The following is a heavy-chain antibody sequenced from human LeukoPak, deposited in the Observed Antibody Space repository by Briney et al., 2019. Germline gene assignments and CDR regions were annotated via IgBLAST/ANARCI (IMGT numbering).Heavy chain of an antibody. J-gene: IGHJ3*02. CDR2: MNPNSGNT. V-gene: IGHV1-8*01. CDR3: ARGDHYGDYAYDAFDI. Sequence: ASVKVSCKASGYTFTSYDINWVRQATGQGLEWMGWMNPNSGNTGYAQKFQGRVTMTRNTSISTAYMELSSLRSEDTAVYYCARGDHYGDYAYDAFDILGQGTNVTGFS. CDR1: GYTFTSYD. D-gene: IGHD4-17*01.